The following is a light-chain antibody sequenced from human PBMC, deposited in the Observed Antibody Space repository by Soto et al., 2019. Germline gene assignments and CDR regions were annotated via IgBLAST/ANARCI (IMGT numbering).Light chain of an antibody. V-gene: IGKV3-11*01. Sequence: EIVLTQSPATLSLSPGERATLSCRASQSVSSYVAWYQQKPGQAPRLLIYDASNRATGIPARFSGSGSGTDFTLTISSLEPEDFAVYYCQQRSNWPLFSFGPGTKVVIK. J-gene: IGKJ3*01. CDR3: QQRSNWPLFS. CDR2: DAS. CDR1: QSVSSY.